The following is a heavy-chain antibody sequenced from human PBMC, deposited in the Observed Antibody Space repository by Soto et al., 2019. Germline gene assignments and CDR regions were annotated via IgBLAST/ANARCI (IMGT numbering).Heavy chain of an antibody. J-gene: IGHJ6*02. Sequence: ASVKVSCKASGYTFTSYDINWVRQATGQGLEWMGWMNPNSGNTGYAQKFQGRVTMTRNTSISTAYMELSSLRSEDTAVYYCARVRGIHYYFSGMDVWGQGTTVTVSS. CDR1: GYTFTSYD. V-gene: IGHV1-8*01. D-gene: IGHD2-21*01. CDR3: ARVRGIHYYFSGMDV. CDR2: MNPNSGNT.